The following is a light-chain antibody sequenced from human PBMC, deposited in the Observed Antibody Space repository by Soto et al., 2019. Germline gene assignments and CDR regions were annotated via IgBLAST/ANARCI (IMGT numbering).Light chain of an antibody. CDR1: QSVSTY. V-gene: IGKV1-39*01. CDR2: GAS. J-gene: IGKJ4*01. Sequence: EIQMTQSPSSLSTSVGDRVPITCRTSQSVSTYLNWYQQRPGKSPKLLIYGASSLQSGVPSRFSGSGSGTHFTLTISSLQPEDFATYYCQEGSTLLTFGEGTQVEIK. CDR3: QEGSTLLT.